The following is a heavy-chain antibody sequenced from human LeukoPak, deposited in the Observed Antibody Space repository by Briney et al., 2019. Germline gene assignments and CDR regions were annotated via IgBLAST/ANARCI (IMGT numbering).Heavy chain of an antibody. D-gene: IGHD4-11*01. Sequence: GGSLRLSCAASGFTFSSYSMNWVRQAPGKGLEWVSSISSSSSYIYYADSVKGRFTISRDNAKNSLYLQMNSLRAEDTAVYYCARRLQQENWFDPWGQGTLVTVSS. CDR3: ARRLQQENWFDP. J-gene: IGHJ5*02. CDR2: ISSSSSYI. V-gene: IGHV3-21*01. CDR1: GFTFSSYS.